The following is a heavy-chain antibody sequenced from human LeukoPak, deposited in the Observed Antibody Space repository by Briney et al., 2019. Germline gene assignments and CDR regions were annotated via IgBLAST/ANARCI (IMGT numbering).Heavy chain of an antibody. Sequence: QTLSLTXTVSGGSISSGGYCWSWLRQQRGKGLEWIGYIYYSGSTYYNRSLKSQFTISVNTTKNGVCLKRRSGTGAGTAVYYCARGGRGYSGYDYGFDYWGQGTLVTVSS. V-gene: IGHV4-31*01. CDR2: IYYSGST. D-gene: IGHD5-12*01. CDR3: ARGGRGYSGYDYGFDY. CDR1: GGSISSGGYC. J-gene: IGHJ4*02.